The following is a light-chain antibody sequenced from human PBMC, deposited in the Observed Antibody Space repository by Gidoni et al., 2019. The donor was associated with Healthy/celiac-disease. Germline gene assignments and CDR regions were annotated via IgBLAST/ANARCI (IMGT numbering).Light chain of an antibody. J-gene: IGLJ2*01. V-gene: IGLV3-19*01. CDR2: GKN. Sequence: SSELTQDPAVSVALGQTVRITCQGDSLRSYYASWYQQKPGQAPVLFIYGKNNRPSGIPHRFSGSSSGNTASLTITGAQAEDEADYYCNSRDSSGNHVVFGGGTKLTVL. CDR1: SLRSYY. CDR3: NSRDSSGNHVV.